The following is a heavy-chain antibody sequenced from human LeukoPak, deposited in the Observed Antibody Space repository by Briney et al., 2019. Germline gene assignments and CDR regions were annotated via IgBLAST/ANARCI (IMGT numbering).Heavy chain of an antibody. CDR1: GFTFSSYS. CDR2: ISSRSSYI. J-gene: IGHJ6*03. Sequence: GGALRLSCSASGFTFSSYSMNWVRQAPGKVLEWVSSISSRSSYIYYADSVKGRFTTSRDNAKNSVYLQMNSLRAEDTAVYYCARLGDGYNYDPYMDVWGKGTTVTVSS. V-gene: IGHV3-21*01. D-gene: IGHD5-24*01. CDR3: ARLGDGYNYDPYMDV.